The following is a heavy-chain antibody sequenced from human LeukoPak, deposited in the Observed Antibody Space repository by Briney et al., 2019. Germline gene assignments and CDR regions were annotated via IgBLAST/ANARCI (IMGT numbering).Heavy chain of an antibody. V-gene: IGHV1-8*01. CDR3: ARGPVSSHGMDV. CDR2: KNPNSGRT. Sequence: ASVTLSCKASGYTFTSYNNNWGRHAPAQGLEWMGFKNPNSGRTGFAQKFQGRFTMTTDTSISTAYMELSSLTSEDTAVYYCARGPVSSHGMDVWGQGTTVTVSS. CDR1: GYTFTSYN. J-gene: IGHJ6*02.